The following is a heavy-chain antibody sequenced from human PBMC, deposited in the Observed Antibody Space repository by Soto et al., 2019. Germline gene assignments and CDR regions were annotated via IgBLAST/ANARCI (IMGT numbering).Heavy chain of an antibody. D-gene: IGHD5-12*01. CDR2: ISAYNGNT. Sequence: ASVKVSCKASGYTFTSYGISWVRQAPGQGLEWMGWISAYNGNTNYAQKLQGRVTMTTDTSTSTAYMELRSLRSDDTAVYYCARATDMVASPFYYYYYMDVWGKGTTVTVSS. CDR3: ARATDMVASPFYYYYYMDV. V-gene: IGHV1-18*01. CDR1: GYTFTSYG. J-gene: IGHJ6*03.